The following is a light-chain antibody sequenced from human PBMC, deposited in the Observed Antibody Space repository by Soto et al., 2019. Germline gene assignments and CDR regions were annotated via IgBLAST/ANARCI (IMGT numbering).Light chain of an antibody. CDR3: CSYAGSYGV. V-gene: IGLV2-11*01. CDR2: DVS. J-gene: IGLJ1*01. CDR1: SSDVGGYNY. Sequence: QSVLTQPRSVSGSPGQSVTISCTGTSSDVGGYNYVSWYQQHPGKAPKLMIYDVSKRPSGVPDRFSGSKSGNTASLTISGLQAEDEADYSCCSYAGSYGVFGTGSMVTVL.